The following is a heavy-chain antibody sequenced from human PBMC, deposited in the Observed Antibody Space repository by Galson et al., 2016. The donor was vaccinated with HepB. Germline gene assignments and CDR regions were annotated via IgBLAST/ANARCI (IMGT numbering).Heavy chain of an antibody. CDR2: IKEDGSEK. CDR1: GFTLGGYW. CDR3: ARGSGFLIDY. Sequence: SLRLSCAASGFTLGGYWVNWVRQAPGKGLEWVAIIKEDGSEKYYVDSVRGRFIISRDNAKNSLSLQMNSLRAEDTAVYYCARGSGFLIDYWGQGTPVTVSS. D-gene: IGHD3-3*01. V-gene: IGHV3-7*03. J-gene: IGHJ4*02.